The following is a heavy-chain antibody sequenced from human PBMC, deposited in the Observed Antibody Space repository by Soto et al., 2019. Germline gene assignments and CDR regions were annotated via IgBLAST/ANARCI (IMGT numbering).Heavy chain of an antibody. CDR3: AKEYIWGGLNSGSGDAMDV. CDR1: GFTFDDYA. D-gene: IGHD3-10*01. V-gene: IGHV3-9*01. Sequence: QLVESGGGLVQPGRSLRLSCVASGFTFDDYAMHWVRQAPGKGLQWVSGSSWNSGDIGYADSVKGRFTISRDNAKSSLYLQMNSPTSEDTALYYCAKEYIWGGLNSGSGDAMDVWGQGTTVTVSS. CDR2: SSWNSGDI. J-gene: IGHJ6*02.